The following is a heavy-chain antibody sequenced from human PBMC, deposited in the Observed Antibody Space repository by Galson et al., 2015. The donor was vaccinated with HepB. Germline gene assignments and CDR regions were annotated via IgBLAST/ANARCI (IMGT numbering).Heavy chain of an antibody. J-gene: IGHJ6*02. CDR3: AKVHYSSGWYTPNPHYYYYAMDV. V-gene: IGHV3-30*18. CDR1: GFTFKSYG. CDR2: ISYDGRNK. Sequence: SLRLSCAASGFTFKSYGMHWVRQAPGKGLEWVAVISYDGRNKYYADPVKGRFTIARDNSKNTLYLQMNNLSPEDTALYYCAKVHYSSGWYTPNPHYYYYAMDVWGQGTTVTVSS. D-gene: IGHD6-19*01.